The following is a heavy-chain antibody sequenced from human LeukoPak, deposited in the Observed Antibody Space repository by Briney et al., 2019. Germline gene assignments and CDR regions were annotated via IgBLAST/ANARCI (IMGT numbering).Heavy chain of an antibody. J-gene: IGHJ6*02. V-gene: IGHV3-43*02. CDR2: ISGDGGST. Sequence: GGSLRLSCAASGFTLDDYAMHWVRQAPGKGLEWVSLISGDGGSTYYADSVKGRFTISRDNSKNSLYLQMNSLRTEDTALYYCAKDIVWWYDQYGMDVWGQGTTVTVSS. CDR3: AKDIVWWYDQYGMDV. CDR1: GFTLDDYA. D-gene: IGHD2-15*01.